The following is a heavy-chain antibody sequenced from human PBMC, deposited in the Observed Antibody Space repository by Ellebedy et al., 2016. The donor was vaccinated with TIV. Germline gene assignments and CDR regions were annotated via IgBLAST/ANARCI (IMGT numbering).Heavy chain of an antibody. CDR1: GFTFRNYW. Sequence: GGSLRLSXAVSGFTFRNYWMNWVRQAPGKGLEWVANIKQDGSEKKYVDSVKGRFTISRDNAKNSLYLQMNSLRAEDTAVYYCARTTMLRGVIISPIILFDYWGQGTLVTVSS. J-gene: IGHJ4*02. CDR2: IKQDGSEK. CDR3: ARTTMLRGVIISPIILFDY. V-gene: IGHV3-7*01. D-gene: IGHD3-10*01.